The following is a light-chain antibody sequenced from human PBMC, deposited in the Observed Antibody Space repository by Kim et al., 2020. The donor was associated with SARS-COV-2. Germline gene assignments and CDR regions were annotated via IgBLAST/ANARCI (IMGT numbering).Light chain of an antibody. CDR1: QSVSNN. CDR2: GAS. J-gene: IGKJ2*01. CDR3: QQYIHWPPMYT. Sequence: EIVMTQSPATLSVSPGERATLSCRASQSVSNNLAWYQQKPGQALRLLIYGASTRATGIPARFSGSGSGTEFTLSISSLQSEDSAVYYCQQYIHWPPMYTFGQGTKLEI. V-gene: IGKV3-15*01.